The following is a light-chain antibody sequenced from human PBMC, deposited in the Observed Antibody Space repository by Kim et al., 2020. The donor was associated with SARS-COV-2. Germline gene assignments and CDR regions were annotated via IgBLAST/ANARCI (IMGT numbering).Light chain of an antibody. CDR3: QTWGTGYVV. J-gene: IGLJ2*01. Sequence: ASVRLTRTLSRGHGNNAIAWHQQQPEKGPRFLMKFNGDGSHRKGDGIPDRFSGSTSGAERYLTISSLQSEDEGDYYCQTWGTGYVVFGGGTQLTVL. CDR1: RGHGNNA. V-gene: IGLV4-69*01. CDR2: FNGDGSH.